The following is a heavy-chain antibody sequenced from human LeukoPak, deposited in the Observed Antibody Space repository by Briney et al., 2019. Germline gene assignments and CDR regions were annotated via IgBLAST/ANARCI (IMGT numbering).Heavy chain of an antibody. V-gene: IGHV1-69*05. CDR1: GGTFSGYA. CDR2: ITPILGTS. Sequence: SVKVSCKASGGTFSGYAFSWVRQAPGQGLEWMGGITPILGTSNYAQKFQGRVTITTDESTSTAYMELSSLRSEDTAVYYCARNIRIARGGSYLYFLYYFDYWGQGTLVTVSS. D-gene: IGHD1-26*01. J-gene: IGHJ4*02. CDR3: ARNIRIARGGSYLYFLYYFDY.